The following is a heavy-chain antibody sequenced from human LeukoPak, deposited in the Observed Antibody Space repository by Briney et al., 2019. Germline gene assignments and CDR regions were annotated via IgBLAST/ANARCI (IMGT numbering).Heavy chain of an antibody. D-gene: IGHD5-18*01. CDR2: ISSSSSTI. CDR3: AKFDGAQLWLPSYYYYMDV. CDR1: GFTFSSYE. Sequence: TGGSLRLSCAASGFTFSSYEMNWVRQAPGKGLEWVSYISSSSSTIYYADSVKGRFTISRDNAKNSLYLQMNSLRAEDTAVYYCAKFDGAQLWLPSYYYYMDVWGKGTTVTVSS. V-gene: IGHV3-48*01. J-gene: IGHJ6*03.